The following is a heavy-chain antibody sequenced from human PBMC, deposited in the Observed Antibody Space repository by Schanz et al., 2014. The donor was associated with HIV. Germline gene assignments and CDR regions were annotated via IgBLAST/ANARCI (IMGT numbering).Heavy chain of an antibody. CDR3: ARDRPRVTLPTCFDY. D-gene: IGHD3-16*01. Sequence: QVQLVESGGGVVQPGRSLRLSCSASGFTFSSNGMHWVRQAPGKGLEWVAIISYDGSNKDYADSVKGRFTISRDKSKSTLYLQMNSLRAEDTAVYYCARDRPRVTLPTCFDYWGQGTLVTVSS. CDR2: ISYDGSNK. V-gene: IGHV3-30*03. J-gene: IGHJ4*02. CDR1: GFTFSSNG.